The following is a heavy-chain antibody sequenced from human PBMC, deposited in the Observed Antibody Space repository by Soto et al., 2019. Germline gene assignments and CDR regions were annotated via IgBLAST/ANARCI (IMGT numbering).Heavy chain of an antibody. J-gene: IGHJ4*02. CDR1: GFTFSSYG. V-gene: IGHV3-30*03. CDR2: ISYDGSNK. D-gene: IGHD2-21*02. Sequence: GGSLRLSCAASGFTFSSYGMHWVRQAPGKGLEWVAVISYDGSNKYYADSVKGRFTISRDNSKNTLYLQMNSLRAEDTAVYYCATVDTYCGGDCYSPHPFDYWGQGTLVTVSS. CDR3: ATVDTYCGGDCYSPHPFDY.